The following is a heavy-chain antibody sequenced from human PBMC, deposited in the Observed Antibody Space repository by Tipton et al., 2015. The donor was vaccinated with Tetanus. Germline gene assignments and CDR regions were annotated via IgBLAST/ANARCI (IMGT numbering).Heavy chain of an antibody. Sequence: GLVKPSETLSLTCAVSGDSVTSSYWAWIRQPAGKGLEWVGRIYNSVKTNYNPSLKSRVTMSVDTSKNQFSLRLTSVTAADTVVYYCARANNEFPKKGPFDSWGQGSLVIVSS. CDR2: IYNSVKT. D-gene: IGHD1-1*01. CDR3: ARANNEFPKKGPFDS. V-gene: IGHV4-4*07. J-gene: IGHJ4*02. CDR1: GDSVTSSY.